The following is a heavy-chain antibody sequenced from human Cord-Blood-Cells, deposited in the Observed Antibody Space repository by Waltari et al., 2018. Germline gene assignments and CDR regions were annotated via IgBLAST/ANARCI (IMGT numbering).Heavy chain of an antibody. CDR3: ARGYSSGWYYFDY. J-gene: IGHJ4*02. CDR1: GYTFTGYY. V-gene: IGHV1-2*02. CDR2: MTPNRGGT. D-gene: IGHD6-19*01. Sequence: QVQLVQSGAEVKKPGASVKVSCKASGYTFTGYYMHWVRQAPGQGLEWMRWMTPNRGGTNYAQKFQGRVTMTRDTSISTAYMELSRLRSDDTAVYYCARGYSSGWYYFDYWGQGTLVTVSS.